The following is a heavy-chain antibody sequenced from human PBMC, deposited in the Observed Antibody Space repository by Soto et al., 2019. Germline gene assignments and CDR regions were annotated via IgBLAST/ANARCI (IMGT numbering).Heavy chain of an antibody. CDR2: IYYSGST. D-gene: IGHD3-3*01. Sequence: QLQLQESGPGLVKPSETLSLTCTVSGGSISSSSYYWGWIRQPPGKGLEWIGSIYYSGSTYYNPSLKRRVTISVDTSTNPFAQKLSSVTAADTAVYYCARLDFWSGYTDYWGQGTLVTVSS. J-gene: IGHJ4*02. CDR3: ARLDFWSGYTDY. V-gene: IGHV4-39*01. CDR1: GGSISSSSYY.